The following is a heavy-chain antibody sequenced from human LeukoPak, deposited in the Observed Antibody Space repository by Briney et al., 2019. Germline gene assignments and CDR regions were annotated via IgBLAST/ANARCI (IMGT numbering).Heavy chain of an antibody. V-gene: IGHV3-7*01. CDR1: GFTFNNYW. CDR3: ARDNWSGIGFYFDY. CDR2: IKQDGTEK. Sequence: GGSLRLSCAASGFTFNNYWMSWVRQAPGKGLEWVANIKQDGTEKYYVDSVKGRFTISRDNAKNSLYLQMNSLRAEDTVVYYCARDNWSGIGFYFDYGGQGTLVTVSS. J-gene: IGHJ4*02. D-gene: IGHD6-13*01.